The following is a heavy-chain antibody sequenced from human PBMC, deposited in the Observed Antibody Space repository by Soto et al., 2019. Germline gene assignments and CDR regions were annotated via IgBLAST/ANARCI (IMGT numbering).Heavy chain of an antibody. CDR1: RFTFSDYY. J-gene: IGHJ3*02. D-gene: IGHD2-15*01. Sequence: QVQLVESGGGLVKPGGSRRLACAASRFTFSDYYMIWILQAPGKGLEWVSYISSSGTGIYYVDSVKGRVTISRDNAKNSLYLQMNSLRAEDTAVYYCARAYSDAFDIWGQGTMVTVSS. CDR3: ARAYSDAFDI. CDR2: ISSSGTGI. V-gene: IGHV3-11*01.